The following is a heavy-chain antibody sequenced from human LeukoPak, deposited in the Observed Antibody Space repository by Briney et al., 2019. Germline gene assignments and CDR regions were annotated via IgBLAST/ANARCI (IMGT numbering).Heavy chain of an antibody. J-gene: IGHJ6*03. CDR3: ARDDIAAANYYYMDV. CDR2: IYTSGST. D-gene: IGHD6-13*01. Sequence: SETLSLTCTVSGGSISSYYWSWIRQPAGKGLEWIGRIYTSGSTNYNPSLKSRVTMSVDTSKNQFSLKLSSVTAADTAVYYCARDDIAAANYYYMDVWGKGTTVTVSS. CDR1: GGSISSYY. V-gene: IGHV4-4*07.